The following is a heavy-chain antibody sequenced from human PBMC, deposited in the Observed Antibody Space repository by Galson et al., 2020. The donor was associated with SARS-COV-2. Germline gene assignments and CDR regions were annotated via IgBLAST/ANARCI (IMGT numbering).Heavy chain of an antibody. CDR2: ISYDGSNK. CDR3: ARDGHDYGGYDPNDAFDI. J-gene: IGHJ3*02. Sequence: GGSLRLSCAASGFTFSSYAMHWVRQAPGKGLEWVAVISYDGSNKYYADSVKGRFTISRDNSKNTLYLQMNSLRAEDTAVYYCARDGHDYGGYDPNDAFDICGQGTMVTVSA. D-gene: IGHD4-17*01. V-gene: IGHV3-30*04. CDR1: GFTFSSYA.